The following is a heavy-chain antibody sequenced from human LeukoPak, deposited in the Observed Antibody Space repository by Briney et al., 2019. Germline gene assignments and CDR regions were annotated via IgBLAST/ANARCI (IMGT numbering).Heavy chain of an antibody. Sequence: GASVKVSCKASGGTFSSYAISWVRQAPGQGLEWMGGIIPIFGTANYAQKFQGRVTITTDESTSTAYMELSSLRSEDTAGYYCASSTYYYDSSGYLPPHYWGQGTLVTVSS. CDR3: ASSTYYYDSSGYLPPHY. V-gene: IGHV1-69*05. CDR1: GGTFSSYA. CDR2: IIPIFGTA. D-gene: IGHD3-22*01. J-gene: IGHJ4*02.